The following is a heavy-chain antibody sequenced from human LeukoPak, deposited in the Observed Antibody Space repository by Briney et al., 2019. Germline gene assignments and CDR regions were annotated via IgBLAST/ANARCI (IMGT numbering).Heavy chain of an antibody. CDR3: ARDRVSRWVSSWYSPEVFDY. V-gene: IGHV3-30-3*01. Sequence: GGSLRLSCAASGFTFSSYAMHWVRQASGKGLEWVAVISYDGSNKYYADSVKGRFTISRDNSKNTLYLQMNSLRAEDTAVYYCARDRVSRWVSSWYSPEVFDYWGQGTLVTVSS. D-gene: IGHD6-13*01. CDR2: ISYDGSNK. J-gene: IGHJ4*02. CDR1: GFTFSSYA.